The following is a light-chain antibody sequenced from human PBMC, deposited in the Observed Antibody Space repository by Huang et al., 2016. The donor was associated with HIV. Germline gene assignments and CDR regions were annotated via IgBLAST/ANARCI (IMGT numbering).Light chain of an antibody. J-gene: IGKJ4*01. Sequence: DIQMTQSPSSLSSSLGDRVTITCQASQDISTYLNWYQQKPGKAPKLLIYDASNLEKGGPSRFSGSGSGTDFTFTISSLQPEDIATYYCQQYDNRITFGGGTKVEIK. CDR2: DAS. CDR1: QDISTY. CDR3: QQYDNRIT. V-gene: IGKV1-33*01.